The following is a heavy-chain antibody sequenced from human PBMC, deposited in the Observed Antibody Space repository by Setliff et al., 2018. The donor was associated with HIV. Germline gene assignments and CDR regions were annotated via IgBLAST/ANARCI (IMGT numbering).Heavy chain of an antibody. CDR2: IYTSGNT. V-gene: IGHV4-61*02. J-gene: IGHJ2*01. CDR3: ARGAEYPIWYFDL. CDR1: GGSISSGSYY. Sequence: PSETLSLTCSVSGGSISSGSYYWSWIRQPAGKGPEWIGRIYTSGNTNYNPFLKSRVTISVDTSKNQFSLKLNSLTAADTAIYYCARGAEYPIWYFDLWGRGTLVTVSS.